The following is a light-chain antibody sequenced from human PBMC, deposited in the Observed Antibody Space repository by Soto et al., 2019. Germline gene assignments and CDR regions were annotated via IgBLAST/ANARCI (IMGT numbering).Light chain of an antibody. J-gene: IGKJ1*01. CDR3: MQGTHWPWT. V-gene: IGKV2-30*02. Sequence: DVVMTQSPLSLPVILGQPASISCRSSQSLIHSDGSTYLNWFQQRPGQSPRRLIYEVSDRDSGVPDRFSGSASGTDFTLKISRVEAQDVGVYYCMQGTHWPWTFGQGTEVEIK. CDR1: QSLIHSDGSTY. CDR2: EVS.